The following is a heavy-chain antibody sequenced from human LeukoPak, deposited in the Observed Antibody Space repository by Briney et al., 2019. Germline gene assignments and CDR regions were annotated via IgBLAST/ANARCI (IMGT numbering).Heavy chain of an antibody. CDR1: GGSISSSSYY. CDR3: ANTMVRGVIIKSTSLGPQPPA. J-gene: IGHJ5*02. Sequence: SETLSLTCTVSGGSISSSSYYWGWIRQPPGKGLEWIGSIYYSGSTYYNPSLKSRVTISVDTSKNQFSLKLSSVTAADTAVYYCANTMVRGVIIKSTSLGPQPPAWGQGTLVTVSS. CDR2: IYYSGST. V-gene: IGHV4-39*07. D-gene: IGHD3-10*01.